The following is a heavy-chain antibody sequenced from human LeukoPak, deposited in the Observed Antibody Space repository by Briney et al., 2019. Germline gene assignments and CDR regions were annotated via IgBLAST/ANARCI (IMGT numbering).Heavy chain of an antibody. CDR2: IYSGGST. J-gene: IGHJ6*02. V-gene: IGHV3-66*01. Sequence: GGSLRLSCAASGFTVSSNYMSWVRQAPGKGLEWVSVIYSGGSTYYADSVKGRFTISRDNSKNTLYLQMNSLRAEDTAVYYCARVPAAIRGYYYYGMDVWGQGTTVTVSS. CDR1: GFTVSSNY. CDR3: ARVPAAIRGYYYYGMDV. D-gene: IGHD2-2*02.